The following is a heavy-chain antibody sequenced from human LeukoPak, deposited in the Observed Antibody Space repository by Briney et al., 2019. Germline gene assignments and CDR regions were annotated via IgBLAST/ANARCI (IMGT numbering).Heavy chain of an antibody. CDR1: GFTFSSYW. D-gene: IGHD3-10*01. V-gene: IGHV3-7*03. J-gene: IGHJ4*02. CDR3: AKDMTYGSGSYVAYYFDY. Sequence: PGGSLRLSCAASGFTFSSYWMSWVRQAPGKGLEWVANIKQDGSEKYYVDSVKGRFTISRDNAKNSLYLQMNSLRAEDTALYYCAKDMTYGSGSYVAYYFDYWGQGTLVTVSS. CDR2: IKQDGSEK.